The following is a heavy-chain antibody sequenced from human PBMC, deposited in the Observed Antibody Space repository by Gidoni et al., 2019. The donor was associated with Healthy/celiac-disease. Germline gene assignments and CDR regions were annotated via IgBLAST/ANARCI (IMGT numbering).Heavy chain of an antibody. D-gene: IGHD3-10*01. CDR1: GFTFSSYS. Sequence: EVQLVESGGGLVKPGGSLRLSCAASGFTFSSYSMNWVRQSPGKGLELVSSISSSSSYIYYADSVKGRFTISRDNAKNSLYLQMNSLRAEDTAVYYCARGSHYYGSGSFNWFDPWGQGTLVTVSS. CDR3: ARGSHYYGSGSFNWFDP. V-gene: IGHV3-21*01. J-gene: IGHJ5*02. CDR2: ISSSSSYI.